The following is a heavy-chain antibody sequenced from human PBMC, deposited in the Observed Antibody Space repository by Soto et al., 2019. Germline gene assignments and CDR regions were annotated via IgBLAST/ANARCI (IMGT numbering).Heavy chain of an antibody. CDR2: INPSGGST. CDR1: GYTFTSYY. D-gene: IGHD1-1*01. V-gene: IGHV1-46*01. Sequence: GASVKVSCKASGYTFTSYYMHWVRQAPGQGLEWMGIINPSGGSTSYAQKFQGRVTMTRDTSTSTVYMELSSLRSEDTAVYYCGRGGTTTRGTTGPLYYYYGMDACGQGTTVTVSS. J-gene: IGHJ6*02. CDR3: GRGGTTTRGTTGPLYYYYGMDA.